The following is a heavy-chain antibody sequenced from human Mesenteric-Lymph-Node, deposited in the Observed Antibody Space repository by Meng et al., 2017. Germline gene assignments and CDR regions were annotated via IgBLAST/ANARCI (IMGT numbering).Heavy chain of an antibody. D-gene: IGHD3-10*01. CDR2: ISGSGGTT. CDR3: ARGGEGYYYYAMDV. CDR1: GFTFTSYA. V-gene: IGHV3-23*01. J-gene: IGHJ6*02. Sequence: GESLKISCAASGFTFTSYAMTWVRQAPGKRLEWVSVISGSGGTTYYADSVKGRFTISRDNAKNSLYLQMNSLRAEDTALYYCARGGEGYYYYAMDVWGQGTTVTVYS.